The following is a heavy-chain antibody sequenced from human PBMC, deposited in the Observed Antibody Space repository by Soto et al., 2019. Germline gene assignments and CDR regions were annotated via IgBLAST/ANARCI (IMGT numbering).Heavy chain of an antibody. Sequence: QVVVVESGGGVVQPGRSLTLSCAASGFMFETFYMHWVRQAPGKGLQWVAVISSDGRNKYYAESVKGRFSISRDNSKNTLYLQLNSLSPQDTAVYYCARVFDGYYFDYWGQGALVTVSS. J-gene: IGHJ4*02. D-gene: IGHD6-13*01. CDR2: ISSDGRNK. CDR1: GFMFETFY. V-gene: IGHV3-30*04. CDR3: ARVFDGYYFDY.